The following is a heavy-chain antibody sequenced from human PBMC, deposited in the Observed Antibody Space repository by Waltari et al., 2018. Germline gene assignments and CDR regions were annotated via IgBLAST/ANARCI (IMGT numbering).Heavy chain of an antibody. D-gene: IGHD7-27*01. CDR3: ARDRTGYFDY. Sequence: QVQLQESGPGLVTPSETLSLTCTVSGGSISSYSWSLSRQPPGKGLEWIGYIYYSGSTNYNPSLKSRVTISVDTSKNQFSLKLSSVTAADTAVYYCARDRTGYFDYWGQGTLVTVSS. J-gene: IGHJ4*02. V-gene: IGHV4-59*01. CDR1: GGSISSYS. CDR2: IYYSGST.